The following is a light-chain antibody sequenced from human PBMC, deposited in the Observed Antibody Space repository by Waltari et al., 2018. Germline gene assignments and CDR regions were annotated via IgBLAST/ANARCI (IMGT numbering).Light chain of an antibody. CDR3: RAGDSSTAI. V-gene: IGLV3-1*01. Sequence: SYELTQPPSVSLSPGQTASIMCSGDKLGDKYVSWYQQKPGQSPVLVIYQNTKQPSRIPERFSCSNSGGAATLTSSGRQGMDESDYYCRAGDSSTAIYGGETKQTVL. CDR1: KLGDKY. J-gene: IGLJ2*01. CDR2: QNT.